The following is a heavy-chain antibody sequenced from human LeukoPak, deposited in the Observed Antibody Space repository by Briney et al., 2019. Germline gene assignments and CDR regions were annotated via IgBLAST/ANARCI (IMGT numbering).Heavy chain of an antibody. J-gene: IGHJ4*02. CDR2: ISNVGSNK. V-gene: IGHV3-30*04. CDR1: GFTFSSYA. Sequence: GRSLRLSCAASGFTFSSYAMHWVRQAPGKGLEWVAAISNVGSNKYYAGSVKGRFNISRDNSKNALYLQMNSLRAEYTAVYYCSRSRPKFKDFDYWGQGTLVTVSS. CDR3: SRSRPKFKDFDY.